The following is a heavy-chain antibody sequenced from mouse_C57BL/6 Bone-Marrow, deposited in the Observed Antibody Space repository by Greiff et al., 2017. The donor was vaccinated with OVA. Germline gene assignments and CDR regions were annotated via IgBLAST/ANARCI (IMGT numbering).Heavy chain of an antibody. J-gene: IGHJ2*01. CDR1: GFAFSSYW. V-gene: IGHV1-80*01. CDR2: IYPGAGDT. Sequence: QVLLKESGAELVKPGASVEISCKASGFAFSSYWMNWVKQRPGKGLEWIGQIYPGAGDTNYNGKFKGKATLTADKSSSTAYMRLSGLTSEDSASYYCARGDVWGQGTTLTVSS. CDR3: ARGDV.